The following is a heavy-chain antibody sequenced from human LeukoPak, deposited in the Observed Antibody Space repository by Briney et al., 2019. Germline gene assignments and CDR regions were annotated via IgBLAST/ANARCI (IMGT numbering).Heavy chain of an antibody. CDR1: GGSISSSSYY. Sequence: SETLSLTCTVSGGSISSSSYYWGWIRQPPGKGLEWVGSIYYSGSTYYNPSLKSRFTISVDTSKNQFSLKLSSVTAADTAVYYCARSGSGPGIYYFDYWGQGTLVTVSS. J-gene: IGHJ4*02. CDR3: ARSGSGPGIYYFDY. V-gene: IGHV4-39*01. D-gene: IGHD5-12*01. CDR2: IYYSGST.